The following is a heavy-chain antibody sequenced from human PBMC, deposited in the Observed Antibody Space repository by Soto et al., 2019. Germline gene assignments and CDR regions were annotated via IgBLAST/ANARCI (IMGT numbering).Heavy chain of an antibody. CDR1: GFTFSSYE. D-gene: IGHD2-2*01. CDR3: ARGGTKYQLLSSFRYYYYGMDV. J-gene: IGHJ6*02. V-gene: IGHV3-48*03. Sequence: VQLVESGGGLVQPGGSLRLSCAASGFTFSSYEMNWVRQAPGKGLEWVSYISSSGSTIYYADSVKGRFTISRDNAKNSLYLQMNSLRAEDTAVYYCARGGTKYQLLSSFRYYYYGMDVWGQGTTVTVSS. CDR2: ISSSGSTI.